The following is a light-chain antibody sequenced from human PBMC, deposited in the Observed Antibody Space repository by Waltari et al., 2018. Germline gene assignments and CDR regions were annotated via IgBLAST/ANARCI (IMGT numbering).Light chain of an antibody. Sequence: DIQMTQSPASLSASIGDRVIITCRASQTISTYLNWYQQKMGQAPKLLISAASTLHNGVPPRFSGSGSGTDFTLTISSVQPEDXXDYFCQQSFYVPISFGQGTRLDIK. CDR1: QTISTY. J-gene: IGKJ5*01. V-gene: IGKV1-39*01. CDR2: AAS. CDR3: QQSFYVPIS.